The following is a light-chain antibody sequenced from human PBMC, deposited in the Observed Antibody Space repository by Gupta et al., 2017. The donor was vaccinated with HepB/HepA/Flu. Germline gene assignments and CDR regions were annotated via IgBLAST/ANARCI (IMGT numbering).Light chain of an antibody. CDR1: SSNIGNNY. CDR3: GTWDSSLSAWV. CDR2: ENN. Sequence: QSVFTQPPSVSAAPGQKVTISCSGSSSNIGNNYVSWYQQLPGTAPKLRIYENNKRPSGIPDRFSGSKSGTSATLGITGLQTGDEADDYCGTWDSSLSAWVFGGGTKLTVL. V-gene: IGLV1-51*02. J-gene: IGLJ3*02.